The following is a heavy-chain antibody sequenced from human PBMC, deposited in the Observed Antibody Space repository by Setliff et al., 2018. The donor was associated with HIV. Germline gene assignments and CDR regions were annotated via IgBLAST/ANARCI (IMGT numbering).Heavy chain of an antibody. J-gene: IGHJ4*02. V-gene: IGHV3-23*01. D-gene: IGHD3-16*01. Sequence: GGSLRLSCAASEFTLSGYSMSWVRQVPGKGLEWVSAIDPSGSRIFYSDSVKGRFTISRDNSKNTLYLQMNSLTAEDTAVYYCAKDLGLREGSSPFDNWGQGTLVTVSS. CDR1: EFTLSGYS. CDR3: AKDLGLREGSSPFDN. CDR2: IDPSGSRI.